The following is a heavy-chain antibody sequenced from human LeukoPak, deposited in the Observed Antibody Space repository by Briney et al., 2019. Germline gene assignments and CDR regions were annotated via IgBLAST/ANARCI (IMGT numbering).Heavy chain of an antibody. V-gene: IGHV3-74*01. D-gene: IGHD1-26*01. Sequence: PGGSLRLSCAASGFTFSPYWMHWVRQVPGKGLVWVSHINSGGSSTSYADSVKGRFTISRDNAKNTLFLQMHSLRADDTAVYYCARSFGGTYYFDYWGQGTLVTVSS. CDR1: GFTFSPYW. CDR3: ARSFGGTYYFDY. CDR2: INSGGSST. J-gene: IGHJ4*02.